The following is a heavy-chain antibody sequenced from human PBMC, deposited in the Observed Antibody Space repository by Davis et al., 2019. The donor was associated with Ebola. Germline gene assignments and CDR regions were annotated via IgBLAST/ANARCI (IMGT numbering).Heavy chain of an antibody. CDR2: IIPIFGTA. V-gene: IGHV1-46*02. Sequence: ASVKVSCKASGYTFNNHYIHWVRQAPGQGLEWMGGIIPIFGTANYAQKFQGRVTMTRDTSTSTVYVDVRSLRSEDTAVYYCARDGPDYYGLDVWGQGTAVAVSS. CDR1: GYTFNNHY. J-gene: IGHJ6*02. CDR3: ARDGPDYYGLDV.